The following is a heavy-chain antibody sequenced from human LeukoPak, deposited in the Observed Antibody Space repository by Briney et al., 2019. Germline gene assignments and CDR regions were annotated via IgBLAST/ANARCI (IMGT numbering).Heavy chain of an antibody. CDR3: ASPNLYSGYDYVPHYYYYGMDV. V-gene: IGHV1-69*04. CDR1: GGTFSSYA. Sequence: ASVKVSCKASGGTFSSYAISWVRQAPGQGLEWMGRIIPILGIANYAQKFQGRVTITADKSTSTAYMELSSLRSEDTAVYYCASPNLYSGYDYVPHYYYYGMDVWGQGTTVTVSS. CDR2: IIPILGIA. D-gene: IGHD5-12*01. J-gene: IGHJ6*02.